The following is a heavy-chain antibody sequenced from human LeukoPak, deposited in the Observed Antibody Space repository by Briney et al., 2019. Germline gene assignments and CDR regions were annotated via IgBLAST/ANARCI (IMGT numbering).Heavy chain of an antibody. CDR2: ISAYNGNT. J-gene: IGHJ4*02. CDR1: GGTFSSYA. V-gene: IGHV1-18*01. Sequence: ASVKVSCKASGGTFSSYAISWVRQAPGQGLEWMGWISAYNGNTNYAQKLQGRVTMTTDTSTSTAYMELRSLRSDDTAVYCCARQVSGWDYWGQGTLVTVSS. D-gene: IGHD2-15*01. CDR3: ARQVSGWDY.